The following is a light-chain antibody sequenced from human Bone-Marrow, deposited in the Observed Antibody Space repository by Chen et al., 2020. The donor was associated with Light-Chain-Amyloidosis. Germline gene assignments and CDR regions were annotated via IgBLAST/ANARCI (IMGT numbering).Light chain of an antibody. CDR3: QQYGTSPLT. CDR2: GSS. V-gene: IGKV3-20*01. J-gene: IGKJ4*01. Sequence: EIVLTQSPGTLSLSPGEGANLSCRASQTISSNYLTWYQQKFGQAPRLLIYGSSSRATGIPDRFTGSGSGTDFTFTINRLEPEDFAMYYCQQYGTSPLTFGGGIKVEIK. CDR1: QTISSNY.